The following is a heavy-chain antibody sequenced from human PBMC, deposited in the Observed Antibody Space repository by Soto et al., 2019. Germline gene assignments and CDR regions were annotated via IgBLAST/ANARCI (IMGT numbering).Heavy chain of an antibody. CDR1: GGSISSSSYY. Sequence: SETLSLTCTVSGGSISSSSYYWGWIRQPPGKGLEWIGSIYYSGSTYYNPSLKSRVTISVDTSKNQFSLKLSSVTAADTAVYYCARSEGYCSGGSCSRPYYFDYWGQGTLVTVSS. CDR2: IYYSGST. D-gene: IGHD2-15*01. V-gene: IGHV4-39*01. J-gene: IGHJ4*02. CDR3: ARSEGYCSGGSCSRPYYFDY.